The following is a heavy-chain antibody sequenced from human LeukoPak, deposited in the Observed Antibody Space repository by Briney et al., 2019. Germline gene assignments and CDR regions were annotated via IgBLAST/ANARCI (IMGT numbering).Heavy chain of an antibody. D-gene: IGHD4-23*01. V-gene: IGHV3-48*02. Sequence: GGSLRLSCAASGFTFSSYSMNWVRQAPGKGLEWVSYIGTSTSTIYYADSVKGRFTISRDNAKNSLYLQMNSLRDEDTAVYYCAREWTSTVVTSRGMDVWGQGTTVTVSS. CDR3: AREWTSTVVTSRGMDV. CDR1: GFTFSSYS. J-gene: IGHJ6*02. CDR2: IGTSTSTI.